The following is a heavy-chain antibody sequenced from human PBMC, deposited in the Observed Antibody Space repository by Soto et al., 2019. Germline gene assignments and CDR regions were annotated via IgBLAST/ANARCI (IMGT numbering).Heavy chain of an antibody. V-gene: IGHV4-39*01. CDR1: GASISSSSYY. D-gene: IGHD6-13*01. J-gene: IGHJ3*02. CDR3: ARLLRGQQQLVLDAFDI. CDR2: IYYSGST. Sequence: QLQLQESGPGLVKPSETLSLTCTVSGASISSSSYYWGWIRQPPGKGLEWIGSIYYSGSTYYNPSLKSRVTISVDTSKNQCALKLNSVTAADTAVYFCARLLRGQQQLVLDAFDIWGQGTMVTVSS.